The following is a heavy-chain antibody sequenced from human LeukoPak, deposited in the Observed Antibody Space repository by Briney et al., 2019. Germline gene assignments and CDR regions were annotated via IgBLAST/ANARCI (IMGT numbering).Heavy chain of an antibody. J-gene: IGHJ4*02. CDR2: IMQDGSEK. CDR3: ARENTAVPGGDC. CDR1: GFTISPYW. D-gene: IGHD5-18*01. V-gene: IGHV3-7*01. Sequence: GGSLRLSCAASGFTISPYWMSCVRQAPGKGLEWVANIMQDGSEKYYVDSVKGRFASSRDNAKNSVYLQMNGLRAEDTAVYYCARENTAVPGGDCWGQGTLVTVSS.